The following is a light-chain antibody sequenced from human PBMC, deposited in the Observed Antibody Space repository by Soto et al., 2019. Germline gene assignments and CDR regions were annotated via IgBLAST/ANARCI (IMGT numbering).Light chain of an antibody. V-gene: IGKV1-39*01. J-gene: IGKJ3*01. CDR1: QNIDTF. Sequence: DIPMTQSPSSLSASVGDRVTITCRASQNIDTFLNWYQQKPGKAPKLLIYAVSSLKSGVPSRFRGSGSGTDFTLTISSLQLEDFATYYCQQSYSALVTFGPGTKVDIK. CDR2: AVS. CDR3: QQSYSALVT.